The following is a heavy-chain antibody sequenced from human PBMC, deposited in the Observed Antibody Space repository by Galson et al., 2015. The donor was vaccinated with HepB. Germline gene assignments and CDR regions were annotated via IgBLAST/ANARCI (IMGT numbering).Heavy chain of an antibody. D-gene: IGHD3-10*01. Sequence: SVKVSCKASGYTFTSYAMHWVRQAPGQKLEWMGWINAGNGNTKYSQKFQGRVTITRDTSASTAYMELSSLRSEDTAVYYCARRSLWFGELDYWGQGTLVTVSS. CDR2: INAGNGNT. CDR1: GYTFTSYA. CDR3: ARRSLWFGELDY. J-gene: IGHJ4*02. V-gene: IGHV1-3*01.